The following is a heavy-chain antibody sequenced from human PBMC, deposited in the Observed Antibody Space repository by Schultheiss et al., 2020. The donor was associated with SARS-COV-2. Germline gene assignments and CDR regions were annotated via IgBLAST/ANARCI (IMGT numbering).Heavy chain of an antibody. CDR3: ARGCTSDIVVVPAAIAVGMDV. CDR2: INHSGST. J-gene: IGHJ6*02. CDR1: GWSFSGYY. V-gene: IGHV4-34*01. Sequence: SETLSLTCAVYGWSFSGYYWSWIRQPPGKGLEWIGEINHSGSTNYNPSLRSRVTISVDTSKNQFSLKLSSVTAADTAVYYCARGCTSDIVVVPAAIAVGMDVWGQGTTVTVSS. D-gene: IGHD2-2*01.